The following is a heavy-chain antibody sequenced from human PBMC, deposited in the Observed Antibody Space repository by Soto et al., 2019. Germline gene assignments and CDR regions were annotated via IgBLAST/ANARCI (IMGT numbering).Heavy chain of an antibody. V-gene: IGHV3-21*01. Sequence: PGGSLSLSCAASGFTFSSYSRNWVPQAPGKGLEWVSSISSSNSYIYYADSVKGRFTITRDNAKNSLYLQMNSLRAEDTAVYYCARDLGRPPSYGMDVWGQGTTVTVSS. CDR3: ARDLGRPPSYGMDV. CDR1: GFTFSSYS. CDR2: ISSSNSYI. J-gene: IGHJ6*02.